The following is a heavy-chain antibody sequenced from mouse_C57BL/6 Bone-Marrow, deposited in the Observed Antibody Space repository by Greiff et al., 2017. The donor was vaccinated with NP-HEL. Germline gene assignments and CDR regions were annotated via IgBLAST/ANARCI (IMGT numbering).Heavy chain of an antibody. CDR3: ARSDYYGSSLFDY. D-gene: IGHD1-1*01. J-gene: IGHJ2*01. CDR1: GYTFTNYW. V-gene: IGHV1-63*01. Sequence: QVQLQQSGAELVRPGTSVKMSCKASGYTFTNYWIGWAKQRPGHGLEWIGDIYPGGGYTNYNEKFKGKATLTADKSSSTAYMQFSSLTSEDSAIYYCARSDYYGSSLFDYWGQGTTLTVS. CDR2: IYPGGGYT.